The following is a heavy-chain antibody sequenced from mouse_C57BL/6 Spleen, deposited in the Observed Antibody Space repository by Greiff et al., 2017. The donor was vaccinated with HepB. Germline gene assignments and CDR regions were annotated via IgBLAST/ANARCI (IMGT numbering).Heavy chain of an antibody. V-gene: IGHV5-17*01. Sequence: EVQRVESGGGLVKPGGSLKLSCAASGFTFSDYGMHWVRQAPEKGLEWVAYISSGSSTIYYADTVKGRFTISRDNAKNTLFLQMTSLRSEDTAMYYCARNPYYYGSSYGYFDVWGTGTTVTVSS. CDR1: GFTFSDYG. CDR2: ISSGSSTI. CDR3: ARNPYYYGSSYGYFDV. D-gene: IGHD1-1*01. J-gene: IGHJ1*03.